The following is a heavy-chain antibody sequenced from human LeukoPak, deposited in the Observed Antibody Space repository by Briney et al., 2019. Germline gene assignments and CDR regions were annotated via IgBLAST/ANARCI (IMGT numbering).Heavy chain of an antibody. CDR1: GFTFSSYA. Sequence: QAGGSLRLSCAASGFTFSSYAMHWVRQAPGKGLEWVAVISYDGSNKYYADSVKGRFTISRDNSKNTLYLQMNSLRAEDTAVYYCARDPSLDYWGQGTLVTVSS. V-gene: IGHV3-30-3*01. CDR2: ISYDGSNK. CDR3: ARDPSLDY. J-gene: IGHJ4*02.